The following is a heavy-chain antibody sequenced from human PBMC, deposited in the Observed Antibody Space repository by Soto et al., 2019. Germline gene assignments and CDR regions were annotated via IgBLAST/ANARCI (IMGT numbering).Heavy chain of an antibody. CDR3: TTDPVTMIVVVPSSG. J-gene: IGHJ4*02. D-gene: IGHD3-22*01. V-gene: IGHV3-15*07. CDR1: GFIFSRYS. CDR2: IKSKTDGGTT. Sequence: LRLSCAVSGFIFSRYSMNWVRQAPGKGLEWVGRIKSKTDGGTTDYAAPVKGRFTISRDDSKNTLYLQMNSLKTEDTAVYYCTTDPVTMIVVVPSSGWGQGTLVTVSS.